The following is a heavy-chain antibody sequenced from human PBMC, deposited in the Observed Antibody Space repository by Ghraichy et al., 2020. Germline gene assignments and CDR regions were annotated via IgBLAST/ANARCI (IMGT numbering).Heavy chain of an antibody. V-gene: IGHV1-2*02. CDR1: GYTFTGYY. CDR3: ARVRFLEWLPNENFDY. Sequence: ASVKVSCKASGYTFTGYYMHWVRQAPGQGLEWMGWINPNSGGTNYAQKFQGRVTMTRDTSISTAYMELSRLRSDDTAVYYCARVRFLEWLPNENFDYWGQGTLVTVSS. J-gene: IGHJ4*02. CDR2: INPNSGGT. D-gene: IGHD3-3*01.